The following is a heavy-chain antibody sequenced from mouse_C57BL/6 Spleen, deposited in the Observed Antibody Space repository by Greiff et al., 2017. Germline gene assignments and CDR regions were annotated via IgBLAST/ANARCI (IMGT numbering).Heavy chain of an antibody. CDR3: TRGGTPDY. CDR2: IDPETGGT. V-gene: IGHV1-15*01. CDR1: GYTFTDYE. J-gene: IGHJ2*01. D-gene: IGHD3-3*01. Sequence: VQLVESGAELVRPGASVTLSCKASGYTFTDYEMHWVKQTPVHGLEWIGAIDPETGGTAYNQKFKGKAILTADKSSSTAYMELRSLTSEDSAVYYCTRGGTPDYWGQGTTLTVSS.